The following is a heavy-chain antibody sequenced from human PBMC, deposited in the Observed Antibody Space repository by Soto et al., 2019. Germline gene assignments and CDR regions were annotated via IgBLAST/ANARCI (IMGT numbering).Heavy chain of an antibody. D-gene: IGHD6-6*01. J-gene: IGHJ4*02. V-gene: IGHV4-34*01. Sequence: SETLSLTCAVYGGSFSGYYWSWIRQPPGKGLEWIGEINHSGSTNYNPSLKSRVTISVDTSKNQFSLKLSSVTAADTAVYYCARNIIAARPYYFAYWAQRTLVTVSS. CDR2: INHSGST. CDR3: ARNIIAARPYYFAY. CDR1: GGSFSGYY.